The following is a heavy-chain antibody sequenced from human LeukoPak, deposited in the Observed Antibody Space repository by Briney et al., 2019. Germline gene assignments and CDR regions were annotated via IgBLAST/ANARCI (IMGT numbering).Heavy chain of an antibody. V-gene: IGHV1-3*01. D-gene: IGHD3-3*01. CDR2: INPATGDT. CDR1: GYTFTSYA. CDR3: ARGDSTNYDFWSGYPPLKYNWFDP. Sequence: ASVKVSCKASGYTFTSYAIHWVRQAPGQGLEWMGWINPATGDTKYSEKFQGRVIVTSDTSASTAYMELSSLRSEDTAVYYCARGDSTNYDFWSGYPPLKYNWFDPWGQGTLVTVSS. J-gene: IGHJ5*02.